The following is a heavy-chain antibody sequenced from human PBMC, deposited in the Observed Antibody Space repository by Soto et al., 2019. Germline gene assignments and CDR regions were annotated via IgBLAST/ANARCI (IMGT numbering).Heavy chain of an antibody. V-gene: IGHV3-23*01. Sequence: AGSLRLSCAASGFTFSSYVMNWVRQAPGKGLEWVSSITGSGRSTYYADSVKGRFTISRDNSKNTLYLQMNSLRAEDTALYYCATRDTNCGGDCYLYWGQGTLVTVSS. CDR3: ATRDTNCGGDCYLY. D-gene: IGHD2-21*02. J-gene: IGHJ4*02. CDR2: ITGSGRST. CDR1: GFTFSSYV.